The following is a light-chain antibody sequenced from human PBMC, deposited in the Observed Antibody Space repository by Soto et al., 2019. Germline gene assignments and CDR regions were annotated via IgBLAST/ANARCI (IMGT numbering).Light chain of an antibody. Sequence: IVMTQSPVTLSVSPGERVALSCRASQSVSDNLAWYQKKPGQAPRLLIYAASTRATGIPARFSGSGSGTEFTLTISSLQSEDFAVYYCQQYNNWPPYTFGQGTNLEIK. J-gene: IGKJ2*01. CDR3: QQYNNWPPYT. CDR1: QSVSDN. CDR2: AAS. V-gene: IGKV3-15*01.